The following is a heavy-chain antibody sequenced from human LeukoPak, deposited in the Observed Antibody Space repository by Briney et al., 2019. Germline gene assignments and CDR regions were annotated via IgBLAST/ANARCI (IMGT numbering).Heavy chain of an antibody. V-gene: IGHV3-23*01. D-gene: IGHD2-15*01. CDR3: AKSGSSWYFVR. J-gene: IGHJ4*02. CDR1: GFSFSSSA. Sequence: GGSLRLSCSASGFSFSSSAMSWVRQAPGKGPEWVSAISETGDSTYYADSVKGRFTISRDNSKNTLYLQMNSLRAEDTAVYCCAKSGSSWYFVRWGQGTLVTDSS. CDR2: ISETGDST.